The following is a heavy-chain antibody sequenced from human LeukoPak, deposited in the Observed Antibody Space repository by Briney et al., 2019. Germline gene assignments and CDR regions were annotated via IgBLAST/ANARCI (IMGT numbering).Heavy chain of an antibody. CDR1: GDSVSSDSAA. Sequence: SQTLSLTCAISGDSVSSDSAAWNWIRQSPSRGLEWLGRTYYRFKWYNDYAVSVKSRISINPDTSKNQFSLQLNSVTPEDTAVYYCARDRLTLAGYGMDVWGQGTTVTVSS. J-gene: IGHJ6*02. CDR3: ARDRLTLAGYGMDV. V-gene: IGHV6-1*01. CDR2: TYYRFKWYN. D-gene: IGHD6-19*01.